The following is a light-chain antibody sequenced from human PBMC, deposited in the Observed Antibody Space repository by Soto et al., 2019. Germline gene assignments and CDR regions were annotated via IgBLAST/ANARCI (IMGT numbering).Light chain of an antibody. CDR2: DAS. CDR3: QQRSTWPPWT. CDR1: QSVSSY. Sequence: EIVLTQSPATLSLSPGERATLSCRASQSVSSYLAWYQQKPGQAPRLLIYDASNRATGIPARFSGSGSGTDFTLTICSLEPEDFAVYYCQQRSTWPPWTFGQGTKVEIK. V-gene: IGKV3-11*01. J-gene: IGKJ1*01.